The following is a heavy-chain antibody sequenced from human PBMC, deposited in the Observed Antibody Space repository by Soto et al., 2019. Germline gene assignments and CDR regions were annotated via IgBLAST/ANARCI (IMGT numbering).Heavy chain of an antibody. CDR2: VFYSGTT. D-gene: IGHD3-22*01. J-gene: IGHJ5*02. V-gene: IGHV4-59*08. CDR1: GVSSISSHY. CDR3: VRHSGHSSIDP. Sequence: QVQLRESGPGLVKPSETLSLTCTVSGVSSISSHYWSWIRQPPGKGLENIGYVFYSGTTNYNPSRKSRVTISVDRSKKQCSLKLSSMTAADTAVYYCVRHSGHSSIDPWGQGILVTVSS.